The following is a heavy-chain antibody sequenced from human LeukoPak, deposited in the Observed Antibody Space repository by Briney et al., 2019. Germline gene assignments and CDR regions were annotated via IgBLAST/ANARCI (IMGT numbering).Heavy chain of an antibody. CDR3: ARNGASGSPNRFFNWFDP. D-gene: IGHD3-3*01. V-gene: IGHV5-51*01. CDR1: GYSFSTYW. J-gene: IGHJ5*02. Sequence: GESLKISCKGSGYSFSTYWIAWVRQTPGKGLEWIGLIYLGDSGTRYSPSFQGQVTFSVDKSINTAYLQWSSLKASDTATYYCARNGASGSPNRFFNWFDPWGQGTLVTVSS. CDR2: IYLGDSGT.